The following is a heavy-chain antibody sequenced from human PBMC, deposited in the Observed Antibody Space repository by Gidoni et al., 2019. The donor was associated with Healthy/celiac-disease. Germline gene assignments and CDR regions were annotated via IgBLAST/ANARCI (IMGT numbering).Heavy chain of an antibody. CDR2: IGTAGDT. V-gene: IGHV3-13*04. J-gene: IGHJ6*02. D-gene: IGHD1-26*01. CDR1: GFTFSSYD. CDR3: ARVSGGSYGMDV. Sequence: EVQLVESGGGLVQPGGSLRLSCAASGFTFSSYDMHWVRQAKGKGLEWVSAIGTAGDTYYPGSVKGRFTISRENAKNSLYLQMNSLRAGDTAVYYCARVSGGSYGMDVWGQGTTVTVSS.